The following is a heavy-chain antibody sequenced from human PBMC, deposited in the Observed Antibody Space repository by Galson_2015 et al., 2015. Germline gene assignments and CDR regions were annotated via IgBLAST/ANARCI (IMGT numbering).Heavy chain of an antibody. CDR2: ISAYNGNT. J-gene: IGHJ4*02. Sequence: QSGAEVTKPGASVTVSCTASGYTFTRYGISWVRQAPGQGLEWMGWISAYNGNTNYAQKLQGRVTMTTDTSTSTAYMELRSLRSDDTAVYYCARARSRSSSWNYYFDYWGQGTLVTVSS. CDR1: GYTFTRYG. D-gene: IGHD6-13*01. V-gene: IGHV1-18*01. CDR3: ARARSRSSSWNYYFDY.